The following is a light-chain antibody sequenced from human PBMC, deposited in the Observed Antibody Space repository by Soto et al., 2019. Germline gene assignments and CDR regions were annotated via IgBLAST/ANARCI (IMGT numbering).Light chain of an antibody. V-gene: IGKV3-20*01. J-gene: IGKJ4*01. CDR3: QQYGSTPLT. Sequence: EIVLQQSPDPLSSPPGEIATLSCRASQSVKNNYLAWYQQKPGQAPRFLIYDAFSRATGIPDRFSGSGSGTDLTLTISRLEPEDFAVYYCQQYGSTPLTFGGGTKVDIK. CDR1: QSVKNNY. CDR2: DAF.